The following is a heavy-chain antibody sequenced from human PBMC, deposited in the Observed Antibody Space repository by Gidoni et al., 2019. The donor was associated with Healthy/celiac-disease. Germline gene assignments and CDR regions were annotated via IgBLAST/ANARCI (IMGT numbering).Heavy chain of an antibody. CDR2: IGTAGDT. V-gene: IGHV3-13*04. J-gene: IGHJ4*02. CDR1: GFTFSSSD. D-gene: IGHD3-10*01. Sequence: VQLVESGGGWVQPGGSLRLSCAASGFTFSSSDMHWVRQGTGKGREWVSAIGTAGDTYYPGSVKGRFTISRENAENSLYLQMNSLRAEDTAVYYCARGDYFGRYFDYWGQGTLVTVSS. CDR3: ARGDYFGRYFDY.